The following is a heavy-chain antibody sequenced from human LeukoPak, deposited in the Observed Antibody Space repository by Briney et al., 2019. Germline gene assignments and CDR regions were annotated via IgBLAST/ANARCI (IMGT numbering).Heavy chain of an antibody. Sequence: PSETLSLTCTVSGGSISSGGYYWSWIRQPPGKGLEWIGYIYHSGSTYYNPSLKSRVTISVDRSKNQFSLKLSSVTAADTAVYYCATSPTGPYDFWGIHYYYMDVWGKGTTVTVSS. D-gene: IGHD3-3*01. CDR2: IYHSGST. CDR1: GGSISSGGYY. V-gene: IGHV4-30-2*01. CDR3: ATSPTGPYDFWGIHYYYMDV. J-gene: IGHJ6*03.